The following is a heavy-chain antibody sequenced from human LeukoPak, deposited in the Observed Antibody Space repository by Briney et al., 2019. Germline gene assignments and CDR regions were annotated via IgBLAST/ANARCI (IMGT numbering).Heavy chain of an antibody. V-gene: IGHV7-4-1*02. CDR1: GYTFTSYA. CDR3: ARAYESYYYDSSGYFP. D-gene: IGHD3-22*01. Sequence: GASMKVSCKASGYTFTSYAMNWVRQAPGQGLEWMGWINTNTGNPTYAQGFTGRFVFSLDTSASTAYLQISSLKAEDTAVYYCARAYESYYYDSSGYFPWGQGTLVTVSS. J-gene: IGHJ5*02. CDR2: INTNTGNP.